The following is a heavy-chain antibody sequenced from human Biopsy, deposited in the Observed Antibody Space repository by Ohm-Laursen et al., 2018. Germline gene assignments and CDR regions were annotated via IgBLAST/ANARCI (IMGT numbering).Heavy chain of an antibody. D-gene: IGHD4-17*01. Sequence: ASVKVSCNASGGSFSDYGLSWVRQAPGRGLEWMGRVIPISNTANYAQNFQDRLTITADRSTYTAYMELNSLRSEDTAVYFCATLTEDYGASPDSWGQGTLVVVSS. CDR2: VIPISNTA. CDR1: GGSFSDYG. V-gene: IGHV1-69*06. CDR3: ATLTEDYGASPDS. J-gene: IGHJ4*02.